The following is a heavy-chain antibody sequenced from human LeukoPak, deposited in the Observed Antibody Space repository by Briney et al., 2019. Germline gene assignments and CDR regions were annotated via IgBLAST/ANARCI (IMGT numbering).Heavy chain of an antibody. CDR1: GGSIYSYY. D-gene: IGHD6-6*01. CDR2: FYFSGST. V-gene: IGHV4-59*01. J-gene: IGHJ5*02. CDR3: ARGLYSDSSWWFDP. Sequence: SETLSLTCTGSGGSIYSYYWNWIRQPPGKGLEWIGYFYFSGSTNYNPSLKSRVTISLDTSKNRFSLKLSSVTAADTAVYYCARGLYSDSSWWFDPWGQGTLVTVSS.